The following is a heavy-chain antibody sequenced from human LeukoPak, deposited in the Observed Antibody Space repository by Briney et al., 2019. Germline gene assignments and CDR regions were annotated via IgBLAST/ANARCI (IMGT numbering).Heavy chain of an antibody. V-gene: IGHV1-2*02. J-gene: IGHJ4*02. CDR1: GYTFTGYY. D-gene: IGHD3-22*01. CDR3: ARTAARSYDSSGYYDFDY. CDR2: INPNSGGT. Sequence: ASVKVSCKASGYTFTGYYMHWVRQAPGQGLGWMGWINPNSGGTNYAQKFQGRVTMTRDTSISTAYMELSRLRSDDTAVYYCARTAARSYDSSGYYDFDYWGQGTLVTVSS.